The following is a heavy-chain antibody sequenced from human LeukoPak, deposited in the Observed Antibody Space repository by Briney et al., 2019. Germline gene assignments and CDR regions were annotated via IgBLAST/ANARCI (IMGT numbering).Heavy chain of an antibody. D-gene: IGHD6-13*01. CDR3: ARETPPSIAAAGGYFDY. Sequence: GGSLRLSCAASGFTVSSNYMSWVRQAPGKGLEGVSVIYSGGSTYYADSVKGRFTISRDNSKNTLYLQMNSLRAEDTAVYYCARETPPSIAAAGGYFDYWGQGTLVTVSS. J-gene: IGHJ4*02. CDR2: IYSGGST. V-gene: IGHV3-66*01. CDR1: GFTVSSNY.